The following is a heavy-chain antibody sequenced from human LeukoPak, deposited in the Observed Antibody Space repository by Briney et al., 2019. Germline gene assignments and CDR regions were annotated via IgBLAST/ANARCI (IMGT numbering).Heavy chain of an antibody. CDR3: ARNPSSAVAGSFDP. D-gene: IGHD6-19*01. J-gene: IGHJ5*02. V-gene: IGHV7-4-1*02. CDR1: GYTFTSYA. Sequence: GASVKVSCKASGYTFTSYAMNWVRQAPGQGLEWMGWINTNTGNPTYAQGFTGRFVFSLDTSVSTAYLQISSLKAEDTAVYYCARNPSSAVAGSFDPWGQGTLVTVSS. CDR2: INTNTGNP.